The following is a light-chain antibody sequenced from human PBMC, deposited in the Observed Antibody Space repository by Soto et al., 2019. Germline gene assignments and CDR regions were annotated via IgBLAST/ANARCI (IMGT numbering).Light chain of an antibody. CDR3: ETWDTNARV. J-gene: IGLJ3*02. CDR2: VEGSGGY. Sequence: QPVLTQSSSASASLGSSVKLTCTLSSGHSSYIIAWHQQQPGKAPRYLMKVEGSGGYQKGSGAPDRFSGSSSGADRYLTISSLQSEDEADYYCETWDTNARVFGGGTKLTVL. V-gene: IGLV4-60*03. CDR1: SGHSSYI.